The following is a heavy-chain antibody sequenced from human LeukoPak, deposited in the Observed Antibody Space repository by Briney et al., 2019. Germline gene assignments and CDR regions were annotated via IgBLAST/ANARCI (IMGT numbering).Heavy chain of an antibody. CDR1: GFTFSSYA. V-gene: IGHV3-74*01. D-gene: IGHD3-22*01. CDR2: INSDGSST. CDR3: ARDNYYDSSGLDY. J-gene: IGHJ4*02. Sequence: PGGSLRLSCAASGFTFSSYAMHWVRQAPGKGLVWVSRINSDGSSTSYADSVKGRFTISRDNAKNSLYLQMNSLRAEDTAVYYCARDNYYDSSGLDYWGQGTLVTVSS.